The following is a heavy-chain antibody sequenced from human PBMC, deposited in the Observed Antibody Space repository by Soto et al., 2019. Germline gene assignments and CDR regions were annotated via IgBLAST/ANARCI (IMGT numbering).Heavy chain of an antibody. CDR1: GFSFTGYY. Sequence: GASVKVSCKASGFSFTGYYIHWLRQAPGQGLEWMGWINAHSGGTEYAQKFQGRVTLTRDTSIATAYLTLTSLTSDDTALYYCAKDLTRQLAYWLDPCGQGTHVTVSS. CDR2: INAHSGGT. J-gene: IGHJ5*02. V-gene: IGHV1-2*02. CDR3: AKDLTRQLAYWLDP. D-gene: IGHD6-6*01.